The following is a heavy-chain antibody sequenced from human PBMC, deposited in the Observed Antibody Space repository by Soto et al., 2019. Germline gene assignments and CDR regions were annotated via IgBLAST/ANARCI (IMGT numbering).Heavy chain of an antibody. CDR1: GYTFTNYA. CDR2: INAGNGNT. CDR3: ARVSGSYLPDY. Sequence: QVQLVQSGAEEKKPGASVKVSCKASGYTFTNYAMHWVRQAPGQRLEWMGWINAGNGNTKYSQKFQGRVTITRDTSATTAYMDLSSLTSEDTAVYYCARVSGSYLPDYWGQGTLVTVSS. V-gene: IGHV1-3*05. J-gene: IGHJ4*02. D-gene: IGHD6-19*01.